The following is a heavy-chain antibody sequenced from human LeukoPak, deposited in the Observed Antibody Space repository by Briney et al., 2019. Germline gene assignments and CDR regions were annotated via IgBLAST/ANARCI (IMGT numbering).Heavy chain of an antibody. Sequence: ASVKVSCKASGYTFNSSYMHWVRQAPGQGLEWMGCIHPNSGDTNYAQNFQGRVTMTRDTSISTAYMELIRLTSDDTAVYYCARGDMADWGQGTLVTVSS. CDR1: GYTFNSSY. CDR3: ARGDMAD. J-gene: IGHJ4*02. V-gene: IGHV1-2*02. CDR2: IHPNSGDT. D-gene: IGHD5-24*01.